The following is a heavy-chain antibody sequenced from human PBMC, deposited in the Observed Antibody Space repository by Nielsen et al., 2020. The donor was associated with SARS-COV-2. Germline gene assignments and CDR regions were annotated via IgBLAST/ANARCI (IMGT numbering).Heavy chain of an antibody. V-gene: IGHV3-30-3*01. CDR1: GFTFSSYA. Sequence: GESLKISCAASGFTFSSYAMHWVRQAPGKGLEWVAVISYDGGNKYYADSVKGRFTISRDNSKNTLYLQMNSLRAEDTAVYYCARGNGWGSYFDYWGQGTLVTVSS. CDR2: ISYDGGNK. D-gene: IGHD7-27*01. CDR3: ARGNGWGSYFDY. J-gene: IGHJ4*02.